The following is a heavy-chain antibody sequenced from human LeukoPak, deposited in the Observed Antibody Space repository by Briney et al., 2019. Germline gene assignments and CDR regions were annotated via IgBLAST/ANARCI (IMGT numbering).Heavy chain of an antibody. CDR1: GESLHGHY. CDR2: SGDSGGT. Sequence: SETLSLTCAVYGESLHGHYWSWIRQSPGKGLEWIGESGDSGGTKFNPSLKSRVTISADTSKNQFSLKLTSVTAADTAVYYCAKNGQTGFSFDPWGQGTLVTVSS. J-gene: IGHJ5*02. CDR3: AKNGQTGFSFDP. V-gene: IGHV4-34*01. D-gene: IGHD3-9*01.